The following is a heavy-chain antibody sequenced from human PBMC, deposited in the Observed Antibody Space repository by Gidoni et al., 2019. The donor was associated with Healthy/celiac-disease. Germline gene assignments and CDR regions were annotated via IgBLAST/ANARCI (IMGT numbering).Heavy chain of an antibody. J-gene: IGHJ5*02. Sequence: QVQLQQWGAGLLKPSETLSLTCAVYGGSFSGYYWSWIRQPPGKGLEWIGEINHSGSTNYNPSLKSRVTISVDTSKNQFSLKLSSVTAADTAVYYCARARRGRMTTGRWFDPWGQGTLVTVSS. CDR1: GGSFSGYY. V-gene: IGHV4-34*01. CDR2: INHSGST. D-gene: IGHD4-4*01. CDR3: ARARRGRMTTGRWFDP.